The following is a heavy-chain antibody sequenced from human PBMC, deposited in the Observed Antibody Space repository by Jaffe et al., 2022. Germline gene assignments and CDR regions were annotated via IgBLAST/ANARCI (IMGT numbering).Heavy chain of an antibody. D-gene: IGHD3-22*01. V-gene: IGHV3-66*02. J-gene: IGHJ4*02. CDR3: AREGYYYDSRPRGFFDY. CDR2: IYSGGST. CDR1: GFTVSSNY. Sequence: EVQLVESGGGLVQPGGSLRLSCAASGFTVSSNYMSWVRQAPGKGLEWVSVIYSGGSTYYADSVKGRFTISRDNSKNTLYLQMNSLRAEDTAVYYCAREGYYYDSRPRGFFDYWGQGTLVTVSS.